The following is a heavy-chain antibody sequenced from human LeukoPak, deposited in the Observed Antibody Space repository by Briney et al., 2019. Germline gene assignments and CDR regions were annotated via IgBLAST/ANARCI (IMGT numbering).Heavy chain of an antibody. CDR3: AKDTSRYSSSYGMDV. CDR1: GFIFNSYG. Sequence: SGGSLRLSCAASGFIFNSYGFHWVRQAPGKGLEWVAVISYDGSNKYYADSVKGRFIISRDSSKNTLYLQMNSLRAEDTAVYYCAKDTSRYSSSYGMDVWGQGTTVTVSS. J-gene: IGHJ6*02. CDR2: ISYDGSNK. D-gene: IGHD2-2*01. V-gene: IGHV3-30*18.